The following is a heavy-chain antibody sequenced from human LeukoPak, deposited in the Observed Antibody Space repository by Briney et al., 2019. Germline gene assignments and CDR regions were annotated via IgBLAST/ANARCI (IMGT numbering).Heavy chain of an antibody. Sequence: PSQTLSLTCTVSGGSINNGGYYWSWIRQHPGKGPEWIGYIYYSGSSYYNPSLRSRVTISVDTSKNHFSLKLSFVTAADTAVYYCARNRDGYNSFDYWGQGTLVTVSS. V-gene: IGHV4-31*03. J-gene: IGHJ4*02. CDR1: GGSINNGGYY. CDR3: ARNRDGYNSFDY. D-gene: IGHD5-24*01. CDR2: IYYSGSS.